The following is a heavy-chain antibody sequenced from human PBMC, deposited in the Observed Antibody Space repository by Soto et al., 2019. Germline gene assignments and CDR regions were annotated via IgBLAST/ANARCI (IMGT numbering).Heavy chain of an antibody. CDR3: ARGAGSFVDGMGV. Sequence: QVQLVQSGAEVKKPGASVKVSCNASGYTLSDYLIHWVRQAPGQGLEWVGTINPRGGSTRYAENFKGRVTMTSDTSTSIIFLELRSLRSDDTAVFYCARGAGSFVDGMGVWGQGTTVTVSS. J-gene: IGHJ6*02. D-gene: IGHD3-10*01. V-gene: IGHV1-46*01. CDR1: GYTLSDYL. CDR2: INPRGGST.